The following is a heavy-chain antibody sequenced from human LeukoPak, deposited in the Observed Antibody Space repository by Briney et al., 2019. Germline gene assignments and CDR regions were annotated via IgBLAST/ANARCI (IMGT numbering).Heavy chain of an antibody. J-gene: IGHJ6*02. CDR3: ARKRLLPSTVGMDV. Sequence: SETLSLTCTVSGGSISSSSYYWGWIRQPPGKGLEWIGSIYYSGSTNYNPSLKSRVTISVDKSKNQFSLKLSSVTAADTAVYYCARKRLLPSTVGMDVWGQGTTVTVSS. D-gene: IGHD3-22*01. CDR2: IYYSGST. CDR1: GGSISSSSYY. V-gene: IGHV4-39*07.